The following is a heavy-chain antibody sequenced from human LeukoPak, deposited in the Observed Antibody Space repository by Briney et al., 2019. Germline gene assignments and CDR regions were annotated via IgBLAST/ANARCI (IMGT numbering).Heavy chain of an antibody. J-gene: IGHJ1*01. D-gene: IGHD4-17*01. CDR2: IYYSGST. CDR1: GGSISSGGYY. Sequence: SQTLSLTCTVSGGSISSGGYYWSWIRQHPGKGLEWIGYIYYSGSTYYNPSPKSRVTISVDTSKNQYSLKLSSVTAADTAVYYCARGDYGDYEYFQHWGQGTLVTVSS. V-gene: IGHV4-31*03. CDR3: ARGDYGDYEYFQH.